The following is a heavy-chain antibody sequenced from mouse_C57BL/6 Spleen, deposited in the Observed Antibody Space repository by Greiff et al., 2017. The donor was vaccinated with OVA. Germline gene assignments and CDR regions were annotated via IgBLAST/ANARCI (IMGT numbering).Heavy chain of an antibody. CDR1: GYTFTDYN. Sequence: VQLKESGPELVKPGASVKIPCKASGYTFTDYNMDWVKQSHGKSLEWIGDINPNNGGTIYNQKFKGKATLTVDKSSSTAYMELRSLTSEDTAVYYCARGTYYRYFDVWGTGTTVTVSS. J-gene: IGHJ1*03. CDR3: ARGTYYRYFDV. V-gene: IGHV1-18*01. CDR2: INPNNGGT. D-gene: IGHD2-12*01.